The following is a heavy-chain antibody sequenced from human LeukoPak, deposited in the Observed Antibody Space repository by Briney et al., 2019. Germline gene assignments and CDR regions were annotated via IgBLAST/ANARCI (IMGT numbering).Heavy chain of an antibody. Sequence: GGSLRLSCAASGFTFSDYYMSWIRQAPGKGLEWVSYISSSGRTIYYADSVKGRFTISRDNAKNSLYLQMNSLRAEDTAVYYCARVVVVPEGTFDYWGQGTLVTVSS. V-gene: IGHV3-11*01. CDR2: ISSSGRTI. J-gene: IGHJ4*02. CDR1: GFTFSDYY. CDR3: ARVVVVPEGTFDY. D-gene: IGHD2-2*01.